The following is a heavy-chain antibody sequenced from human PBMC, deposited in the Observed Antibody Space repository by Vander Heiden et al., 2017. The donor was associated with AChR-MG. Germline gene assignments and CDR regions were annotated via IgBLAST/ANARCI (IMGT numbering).Heavy chain of an antibody. J-gene: IGHJ4*02. CDR2: MNSDGNRI. V-gene: IGHV3-74*01. CDR3: ARGAASAWFHFDY. D-gene: IGHD6-19*01. Sequence: EVQLVESGGGLVQPGGSLRPSCAASGFTFSSYWLPWLRQAPGKGLVWVSRMNSDGNRISYADSVKGRFTISRDNAKNTLYLEMNSLRAEDTAVYYCARGAASAWFHFDYWGQGILVTVSS. CDR1: GFTFSSYW.